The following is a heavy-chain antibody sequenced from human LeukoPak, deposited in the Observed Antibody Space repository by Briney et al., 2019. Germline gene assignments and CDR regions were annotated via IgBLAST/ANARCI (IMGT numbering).Heavy chain of an antibody. CDR3: ARGAHIVVVTAISPPTLGYGMDV. CDR2: INHSGST. V-gene: IGHV4-34*01. Sequence: PSETLSLTCAVYGGSFSGYYWSWIRQPPGRGLEWIGEINHSGSTNYNPSLKSRVTISVDTSKNQFSLKLSSVTAADTAVYYCARGAHIVVVTAISPPTLGYGMDVWGQGTTVTVSS. CDR1: GGSFSGYY. D-gene: IGHD2-21*02. J-gene: IGHJ6*02.